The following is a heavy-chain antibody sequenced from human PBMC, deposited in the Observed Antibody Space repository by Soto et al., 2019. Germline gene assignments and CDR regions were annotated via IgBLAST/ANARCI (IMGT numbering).Heavy chain of an antibody. Sequence: PGGSLRLSCAASGFTFSSYAMSWVRQAPGKGLEWVSAISGSGGSKYYADSVKGRLTISRDNSKNTLYLQMNSLRAEDTAVYYYAEGCGWRGYFDYWGQGTLVTVSS. CDR1: GFTFSSYA. J-gene: IGHJ4*02. CDR3: AEGCGWRGYFDY. CDR2: ISGSGGSK. D-gene: IGHD3-3*01. V-gene: IGHV3-23*01.